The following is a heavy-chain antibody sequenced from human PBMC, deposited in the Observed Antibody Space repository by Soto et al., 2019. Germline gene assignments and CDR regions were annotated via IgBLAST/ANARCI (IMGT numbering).Heavy chain of an antibody. CDR1: GGSISSYY. J-gene: IGHJ4*02. CDR2: IYYSGST. CDR3: ARLDYDILTGYFLDY. D-gene: IGHD3-9*01. V-gene: IGHV4-59*08. Sequence: ASETLSLTCTVSGGSISSYYWSWIRQPPGKGLEWIGYIYYSGSTNYNPSLKSRVTISVDTSKNQFSLKLSSVTAADTAVYYCARLDYDILTGYFLDYWGQGTLVTVSS.